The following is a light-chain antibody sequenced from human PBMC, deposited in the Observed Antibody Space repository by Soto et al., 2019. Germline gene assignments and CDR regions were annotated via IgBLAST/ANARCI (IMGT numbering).Light chain of an antibody. Sequence: QSALTQPASVSESPGQSITISCTGTSSDVGGYRYVSWYQQHPGKVPKLMIYGVTNRPSGVSNRFSGSKSGNTASLTISGLQAEDEADYYCSSYTNMNTVVFGGGTKLTVL. J-gene: IGLJ3*02. CDR3: SSYTNMNTVV. CDR2: GVT. CDR1: SSDVGGYRY. V-gene: IGLV2-14*01.